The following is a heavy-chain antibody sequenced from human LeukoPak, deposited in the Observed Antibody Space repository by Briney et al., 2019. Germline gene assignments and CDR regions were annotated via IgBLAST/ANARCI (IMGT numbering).Heavy chain of an antibody. CDR1: GVTFSGYS. CDR3: ARVRSGGGNPHVFNI. CDR2: ITATSRHI. D-gene: IGHD4-23*01. V-gene: IGHV3-21*01. Sequence: PGGSLRLSCAAPGVTFSGYSVNWVRQAPGKGLEWVSAITATSRHIYYADSVKGRFTISRDNAKNSLYLQMNSLRVEDTALYYCARVRSGGGNPHVFNIGGKGTMVTVSS. J-gene: IGHJ3*02.